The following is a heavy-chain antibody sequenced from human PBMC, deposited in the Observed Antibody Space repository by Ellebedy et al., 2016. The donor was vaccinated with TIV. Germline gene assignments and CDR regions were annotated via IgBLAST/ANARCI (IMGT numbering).Heavy chain of an antibody. CDR1: GFTFSSYG. V-gene: IGHV3-33*06. CDR2: IWNDGSNN. CDR3: AKDRDGYSYGYVGDYFDY. J-gene: IGHJ4*02. D-gene: IGHD5-18*01. Sequence: GESLKISCAASGFTFSSYGMHWVRQAPGKGLEWVAVIWNDGSNNYYADSVKGRFTLSRDNSKNTLYLQMNSLRAEDTAVYYCAKDRDGYSYGYVGDYFDYWGQGTLVTVSS.